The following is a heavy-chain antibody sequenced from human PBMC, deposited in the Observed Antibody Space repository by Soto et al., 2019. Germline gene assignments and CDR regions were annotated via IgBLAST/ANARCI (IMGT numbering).Heavy chain of an antibody. J-gene: IGHJ6*01. V-gene: IGHV1-2*02. CDR2: INPDSGRT. CDR3: ALSFSQTNIDV. Sequence: ASVKGSFTAAGYTFTGYYVHWVRQAPGQGLEWMGYINPDSGRTRYAQKFQGTVTMTRDTSITTAYLELSSLKYDDSAIFYCALSFSQTNIDVWGQGTKVPVSS. CDR1: GYTFTGYY.